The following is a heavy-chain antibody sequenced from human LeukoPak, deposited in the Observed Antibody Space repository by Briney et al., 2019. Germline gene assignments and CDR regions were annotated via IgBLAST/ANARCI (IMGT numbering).Heavy chain of an antibody. V-gene: IGHV4-59*12. D-gene: IGHD2-8*01. CDR3: ARSRVYCTNGVCHSNWFDP. CDR1: GGSISSYY. CDR2: IYYSGST. J-gene: IGHJ5*02. Sequence: SETLSLTCTVSGGSISSYYWSWIRQPPGKGLEWIGYIYYSGSTNYNPSLKSRVTISVDTSKNQCSLKLSSVTAADTAVYYCARSRVYCTNGVCHSNWFDPWGQGTLVTVSS.